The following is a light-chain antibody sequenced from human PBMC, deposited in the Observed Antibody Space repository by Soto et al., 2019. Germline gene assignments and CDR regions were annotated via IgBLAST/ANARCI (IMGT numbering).Light chain of an antibody. CDR1: ETVTNK. CDR2: DAS. J-gene: IGKJ1*01. V-gene: IGKV3-15*01. Sequence: EIVMTQSPVTLSVSPGERVTLPCRASETVTNKLAWYQQKPGQAPRLLIYDASTRATGIPARFSGRGSGTEFALTITSLQSEDSATYYCQQYYYWWTFGQGAKVEI. CDR3: QQYYYWWT.